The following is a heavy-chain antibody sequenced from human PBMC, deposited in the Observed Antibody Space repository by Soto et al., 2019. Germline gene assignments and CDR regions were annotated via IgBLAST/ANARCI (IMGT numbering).Heavy chain of an antibody. Sequence: QVQLVQSGAEVKKPGSSVKVSCKASGGSFRRYAISWVRQAPGQGLEWMGGILPIFGSPSHAQKFQGRAIITAGESTSTAYLELTSLTSEDTAMYYCVFGDCTSTSCSYYFYGLDVWGQGTTVTVSS. V-gene: IGHV1-69*01. CDR3: VFGDCTSTSCSYYFYGLDV. CDR1: GGSFRRYA. CDR2: ILPIFGSP. D-gene: IGHD2-2*01. J-gene: IGHJ6*02.